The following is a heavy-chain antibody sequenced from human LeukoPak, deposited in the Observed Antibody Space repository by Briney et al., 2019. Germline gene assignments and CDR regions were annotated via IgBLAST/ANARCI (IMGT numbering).Heavy chain of an antibody. J-gene: IGHJ4*02. D-gene: IGHD6-19*01. CDR3: ARDPPVAVTGPSLDY. V-gene: IGHV3-23*01. CDR1: GFTFSSYA. Sequence: PGGSLRLSCAASGFTFSSYAMSCVRQAPGKGLEWVSAISGSGGSTYYADSVKGRFTISRDNSKNTLYLQMNSLRAEDTAVYYCARDPPVAVTGPSLDYWGQGTLVTVSS. CDR2: ISGSGGST.